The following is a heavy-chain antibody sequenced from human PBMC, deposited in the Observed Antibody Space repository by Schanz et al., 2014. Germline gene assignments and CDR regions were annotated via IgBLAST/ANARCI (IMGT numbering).Heavy chain of an antibody. V-gene: IGHV1-69*02. CDR1: GGTFSSYT. Sequence: QLQLVQSGAEVKKPGSSVKVSCKLSGGTFSSYTISWMRQAPGQGLEWMGRIIPVLAIADYAQKFQGRVTITADKSTSTASMELSSLRSEDTAVYYCARLGTGMAVAGSVIDSYYYYMDVWGEGTTVTVSS. CDR3: ARLGTGMAVAGSVIDSYYYYMDV. CDR2: IIPVLAIA. J-gene: IGHJ6*03. D-gene: IGHD6-19*01.